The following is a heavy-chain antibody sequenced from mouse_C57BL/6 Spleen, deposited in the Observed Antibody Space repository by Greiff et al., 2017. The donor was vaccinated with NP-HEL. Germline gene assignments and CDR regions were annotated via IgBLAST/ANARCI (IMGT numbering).Heavy chain of an antibody. D-gene: IGHD2-2*01. CDR3: TRGGMVTTEYFDY. Sequence: DVMLVESGEGLVKPGGSLKLSCAASGFTFSSYAMSWVRQTPEKRLEWVAYISSGGDYIYYADTVKGRFTISRDNARNTLYLQMSSLKSEDTAMYYCTRGGMVTTEYFDYWGQGTTLTVSS. J-gene: IGHJ2*01. CDR2: ISSGGDYI. V-gene: IGHV5-9-1*02. CDR1: GFTFSSYA.